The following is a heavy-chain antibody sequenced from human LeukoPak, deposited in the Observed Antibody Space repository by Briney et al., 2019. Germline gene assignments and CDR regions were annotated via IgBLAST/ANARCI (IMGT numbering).Heavy chain of an antibody. J-gene: IGHJ4*02. CDR1: GYTFSDFS. Sequence: GGSLTLSCAASGYTFSDFSVNWVRQAPGKGLEWASSISVRSNYRYYADSVRGRFTISRDDARDSLFLQMNSLRAEDTAVYFCVRLRRNNDRSGYYYYYDYWGQGTLVTVSS. CDR2: ISVRSNYR. V-gene: IGHV3-21*01. CDR3: VRLRRNNDRSGYYYYYDY. D-gene: IGHD3-22*01.